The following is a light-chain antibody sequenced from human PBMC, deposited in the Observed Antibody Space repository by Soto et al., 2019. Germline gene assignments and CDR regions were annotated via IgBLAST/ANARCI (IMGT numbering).Light chain of an antibody. V-gene: IGKV1-5*03. CDR3: QQCNSYFT. Sequence: DIQMTQSPSTLSAFVGDRVTITCRASQSINTWLTWYQQKPGKTPKFLIYKASSLESGVPSWYSGSGSGTEITLTISSLQPDDFASYYCQQCNSYFTFGPGTKVVI. J-gene: IGKJ3*01. CDR1: QSINTW. CDR2: KAS.